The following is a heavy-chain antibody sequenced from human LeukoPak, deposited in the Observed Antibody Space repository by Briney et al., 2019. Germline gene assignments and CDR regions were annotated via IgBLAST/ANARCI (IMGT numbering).Heavy chain of an antibody. CDR2: IYSGGST. CDR3: ARLYYYGSGSYGYYFDY. J-gene: IGHJ4*02. V-gene: IGHV3-53*01. CDR1: GFTVSSNY. Sequence: GGSLRLSCAASGFTVSSNYMSWVRQAPGKGLDWVSVIYSGGSTYYADSVKGRFTISRDNSKNTLYLQMNSLRAEDTAVYYCARLYYYGSGSYGYYFDYWGQGTLVTVSS. D-gene: IGHD3-10*01.